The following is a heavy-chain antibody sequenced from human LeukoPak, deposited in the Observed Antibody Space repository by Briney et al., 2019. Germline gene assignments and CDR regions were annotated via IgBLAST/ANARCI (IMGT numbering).Heavy chain of an antibody. CDR3: ARETTVTTWDY. CDR2: MNPNSGNT. D-gene: IGHD4-17*01. V-gene: IGHV1-8*03. J-gene: IGHJ4*02. Sequence: MGWMNPNSGNTGYAQKFQGRVTITRNTSISTAYMELSSLRSEDTAVYYCARETTVTTWDYWGQGTLVTVSS.